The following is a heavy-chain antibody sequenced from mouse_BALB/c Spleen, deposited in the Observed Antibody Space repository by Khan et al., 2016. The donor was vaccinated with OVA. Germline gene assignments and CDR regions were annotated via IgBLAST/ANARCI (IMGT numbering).Heavy chain of an antibody. Sequence: VQLQQSGPELVKPGASVKISCKASGYSFTGYFMNWVMQSHGKSLEWIGRINPHIGETLYNPKFKGKATLTVDESSSTAHMELRSLASEDSAVYYCARVYRSDLDYWGQGTTLTVSS. D-gene: IGHD1-1*01. CDR1: GYSFTGYF. CDR2: INPHIGET. CDR3: ARVYRSDLDY. J-gene: IGHJ2*01. V-gene: IGHV1-20*02.